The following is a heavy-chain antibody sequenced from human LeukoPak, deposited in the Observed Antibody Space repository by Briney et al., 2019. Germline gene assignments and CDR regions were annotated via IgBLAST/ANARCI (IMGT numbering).Heavy chain of an antibody. J-gene: IGHJ4*02. CDR2: INSDGSWT. CDR1: GNYW. V-gene: IGHV3-74*01. CDR3: VSFYETD. Sequence: GGSLRLSCAGSGNYWMHWVRQAPGKGLLWVSHINSDGSWTSYADSVKGRFTISKDNAKNTVYLQMNNLRAEDTAVYYCVSFYETDWGRGTLVTVSS. D-gene: IGHD2/OR15-2a*01.